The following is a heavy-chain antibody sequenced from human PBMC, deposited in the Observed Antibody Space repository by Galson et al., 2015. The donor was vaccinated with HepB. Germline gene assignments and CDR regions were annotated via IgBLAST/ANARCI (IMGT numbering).Heavy chain of an antibody. V-gene: IGHV4-61*02. D-gene: IGHD5-12*01. CDR3: ARGIVATAGYRWFDP. Sequence: QVQLQESGPGLVKPSQTLSLTCTVSGGSFSSGNYYWSWIRQPAGKGLEWIGRIYTSGSTNYNPSLKSRVTMSVDTSKNQFSLKLNSVIAADTAVYYCARGIVATAGYRWFDPWGQGTLVTVSS. J-gene: IGHJ5*02. CDR2: IYTSGST. CDR1: GGSFSSGNYY.